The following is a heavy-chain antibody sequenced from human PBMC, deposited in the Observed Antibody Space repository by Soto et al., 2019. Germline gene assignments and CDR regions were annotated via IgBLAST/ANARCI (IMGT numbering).Heavy chain of an antibody. CDR1: GFTFSSYG. CDR2: ISYDGSNK. CDR3: AKGFIAAALDAFDI. D-gene: IGHD6-13*01. Sequence: GGSLRLSCAASGFTFSSYGMHWFRQAPGKGLEWVAVISYDGSNKYYADSVKGRFTISRDNSKNTLYLQMNSLRAEDTAVYYCAKGFIAAALDAFDIWGQGTMVTVSS. J-gene: IGHJ3*02. V-gene: IGHV3-30*18.